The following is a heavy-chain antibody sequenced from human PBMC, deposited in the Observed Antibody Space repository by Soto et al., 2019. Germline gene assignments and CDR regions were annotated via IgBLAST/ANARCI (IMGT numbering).Heavy chain of an antibody. CDR1: GFTFSDYY. D-gene: IGHD5-18*01. V-gene: IGHV3-11*06. J-gene: IGHJ4*02. CDR2: ISSSSRYT. Sequence: QVQLVESGGGLVKPGGSLRLSCAASGFTFSDYYMSWIRQAPGKGPEWVSYISSSSRYTNYADSVKGRFTISRDNAKNSLYAQMHRRRAEDAAVYYCASPNVDPAMVPFGYWGQGTLVTVSS. CDR3: ASPNVDPAMVPFGY.